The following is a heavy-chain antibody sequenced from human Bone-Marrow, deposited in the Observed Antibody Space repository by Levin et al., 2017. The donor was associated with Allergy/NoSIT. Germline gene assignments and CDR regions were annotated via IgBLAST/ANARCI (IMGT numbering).Heavy chain of an antibody. CDR3: ARSIAGGSGLYGMDV. V-gene: IGHV1-69*10. Sequence: GASVKVSCKASGGSISNNAIRWVRQAPGQGFEWIGSIITLLGKADYAQKFQGRVAITEDEATSTFYLALNSLRFEDTAVYFCARSIAGGSGLYGMDVWGQGTSVAVS. J-gene: IGHJ6*02. CDR1: GGSISNNA. CDR2: IITLLGKA. D-gene: IGHD6-6*01.